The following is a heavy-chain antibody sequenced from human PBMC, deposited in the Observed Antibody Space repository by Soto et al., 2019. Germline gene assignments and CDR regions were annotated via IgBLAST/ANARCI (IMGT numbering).Heavy chain of an antibody. CDR3: ARDPSTVNNYYYYGMDV. Sequence: PGGSLRLSCAASGFTFSSYAMHWVRQAPGKGLEWVAVISYDGSNKYYADSVKGRFTISRDNSKNTLYLQMNSLRAEDTAVCYCARDPSTVNNYYYYGMDVWGQGTTVTVSS. CDR1: GFTFSSYA. V-gene: IGHV3-30-3*01. D-gene: IGHD4-17*01. J-gene: IGHJ6*02. CDR2: ISYDGSNK.